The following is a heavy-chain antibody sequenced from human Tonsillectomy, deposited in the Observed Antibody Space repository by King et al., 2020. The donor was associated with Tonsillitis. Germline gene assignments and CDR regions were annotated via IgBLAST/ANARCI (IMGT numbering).Heavy chain of an antibody. Sequence: VQLVESGGGLVQPGGSLRLSCVASGFTFSNYWMTWVRQAPGKGLEWVANIKQDGSEKYYLDSVKGRFTISRDNATNSLYLPMNSLRAEDTAVYYCARARGSSSLDYRGQGTLVTVSS. CDR3: ARARGSSSLDY. D-gene: IGHD1-26*01. V-gene: IGHV3-7*01. J-gene: IGHJ4*02. CDR2: IKQDGSEK. CDR1: GFTFSNYW.